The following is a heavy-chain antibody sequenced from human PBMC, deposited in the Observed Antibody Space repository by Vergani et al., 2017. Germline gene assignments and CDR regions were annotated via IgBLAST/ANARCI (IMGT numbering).Heavy chain of an antibody. V-gene: IGHV4-59*01. J-gene: IGHJ3*02. CDR1: GGSISRYY. Sequence: QVQLQESGPGLVKPSETLSLTCTVSGGSISRYYWSWIRQPPGKGLEWIGYIYYSGSTNYNPSLKRRVTISVDTSKNQFSLKLSSVTAADTAVYYCARDMGIAVAGTGAFDIWGQGTMVTVSS. CDR2: IYYSGST. D-gene: IGHD6-19*01. CDR3: ARDMGIAVAGTGAFDI.